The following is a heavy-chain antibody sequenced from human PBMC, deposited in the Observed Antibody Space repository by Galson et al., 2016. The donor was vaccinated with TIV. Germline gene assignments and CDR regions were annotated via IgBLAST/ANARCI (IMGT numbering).Heavy chain of an antibody. CDR2: ITSDGRNE. CDR3: PKASLAAAGHVGAFDF. CDR1: GFTFSLYG. V-gene: IGHV3-30*18. D-gene: IGHD6-13*01. J-gene: IGHJ4*02. Sequence: SLRLSCAATGFTFSLYGMHWARQAPGKGLEWVAAITSDGRNEHNGDSVKGRFTVSRDNSKNTVPLQMNSLRAEDTAVHYCPKASLAAAGHVGAFDFWGQGTLVTVSS.